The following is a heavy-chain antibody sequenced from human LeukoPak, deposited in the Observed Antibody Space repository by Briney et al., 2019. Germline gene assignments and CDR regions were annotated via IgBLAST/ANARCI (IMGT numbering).Heavy chain of an antibody. CDR2: IYNGGST. CDR3: ARGLAAAGLYFDY. Sequence: GGSLRLSCAASGFTVSSNYMSWVRQAPGKGLEWVSVIYNGGSTYYADSVKGRFTISRDNSKNTLYLQMNSLRAEDTAVYYCARGLAAAGLYFDYWGQGTLVTVSS. CDR1: GFTVSSNY. V-gene: IGHV3-53*01. J-gene: IGHJ4*02. D-gene: IGHD6-13*01.